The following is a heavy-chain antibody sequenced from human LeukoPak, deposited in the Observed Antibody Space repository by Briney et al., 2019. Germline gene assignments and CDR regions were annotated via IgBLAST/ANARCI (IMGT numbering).Heavy chain of an antibody. CDR2: IYTSGST. CDR3: AAQPVYDSSGYYYIDY. V-gene: IGHV4-4*07. CDR1: GGSISSYY. Sequence: SETLSLTCTVFGGSISSYYWSWIRQPAGKGLEWIGRIYTSGSTNYNPSLKSRVTMSVDTSKNQFSLKLSSVTAADTAVYYCAAQPVYDSSGYYYIDYWGQGTLVTVSS. J-gene: IGHJ4*02. D-gene: IGHD3-22*01.